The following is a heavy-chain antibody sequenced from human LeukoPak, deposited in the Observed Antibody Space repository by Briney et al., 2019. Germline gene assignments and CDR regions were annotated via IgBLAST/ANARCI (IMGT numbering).Heavy chain of an antibody. CDR3: AKDSHSWARDY. J-gene: IGHJ4*02. CDR1: GFTFTDYY. CDR2: ISGSGSTI. Sequence: GGSLTLSCAASGFTFTDYYMSWIRQAPGKGLEWVSYISGSGSTIFYADSVKGRFTISRDNAKSSLHLQMNSLRAEDTAVYYCAKDSHSWARDYWGQGTLVTVSS. D-gene: IGHD6-13*01. V-gene: IGHV3-11*01.